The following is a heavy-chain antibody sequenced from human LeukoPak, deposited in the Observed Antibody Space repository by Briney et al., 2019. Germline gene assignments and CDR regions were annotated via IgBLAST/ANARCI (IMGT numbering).Heavy chain of an antibody. V-gene: IGHV5-51*01. CDR3: ARQRCSGGACYSDY. CDR2: IYPGDSDT. J-gene: IGHJ4*02. CDR1: GYIFAIYW. Sequence: GESLKISCKGSGYIFAIYWIGWVRQMPGKGLEWIGIIYPGDSDTTYSPSFQGQVTISADKSISTAYLQWSSLKASDTAMYYCARQRCSGGACYSDYWGQGTLVTVSS. D-gene: IGHD2-15*01.